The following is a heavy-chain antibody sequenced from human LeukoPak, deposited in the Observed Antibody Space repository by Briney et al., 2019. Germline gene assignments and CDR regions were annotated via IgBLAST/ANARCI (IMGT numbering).Heavy chain of an antibody. CDR3: VSHSDSLTSYSFDY. J-gene: IGHJ4*02. V-gene: IGHV3-53*01. D-gene: IGHD3-9*01. Sequence: PGGSLRLSCAASGFIVSDNYMSWVRQAPGKGLEWVSIIHSGGNTYYTDSVKGRFTISRDNSKNTLSLQMNSLRVEDTGVYYCVSHSDSLTSYSFDYWGQGTLVTVSS. CDR1: GFIVSDNY. CDR2: IHSGGNT.